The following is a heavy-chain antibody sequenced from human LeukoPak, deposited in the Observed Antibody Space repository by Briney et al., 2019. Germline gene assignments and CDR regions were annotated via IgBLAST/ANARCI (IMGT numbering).Heavy chain of an antibody. D-gene: IGHD3-22*01. V-gene: IGHV3-66*01. J-gene: IGHJ4*02. Sequence: PGGSLRLSCAASGFTVSSNYMSWVRQAPGKGLEWVSVIYSGGSTYYADSVKGRFTISRDNSKNTLYLQMNSLRAEDTAVYYCARGYDSSDLDYRGQGTLVTVSS. CDR1: GFTVSSNY. CDR3: ARGYDSSDLDY. CDR2: IYSGGST.